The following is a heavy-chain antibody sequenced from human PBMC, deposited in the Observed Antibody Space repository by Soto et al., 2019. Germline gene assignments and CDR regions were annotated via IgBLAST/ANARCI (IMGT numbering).Heavy chain of an antibody. CDR2: ISVSGGST. CDR1: GFTFSSYA. D-gene: IGHD4-4*01. CDR3: AKGGPLMTTVTPGAFDI. V-gene: IGHV3-23*01. Sequence: GGSLRLSCAASGFTFSSYAMIWVRQAPGKGLEWASAISVSGGSTYYADSVKGRFTISRDNSKNTLYLQMNSLRAEDTAVYYCAKGGPLMTTVTPGAFDIWGQGTMVTVSS. J-gene: IGHJ3*02.